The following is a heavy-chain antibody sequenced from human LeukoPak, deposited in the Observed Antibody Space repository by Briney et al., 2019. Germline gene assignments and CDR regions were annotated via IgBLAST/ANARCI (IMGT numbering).Heavy chain of an antibody. J-gene: IGHJ4*02. CDR1: GGSISSGGYS. V-gene: IGHV4-30-2*01. CDR3: AKGWFGETAFDY. D-gene: IGHD3-10*01. Sequence: SDTLSLTCAVSGGSISSGGYSWSWIRQPPGKGLEWIGYIYHSGSTYYNPSLKSRVTISVDRSKNQFSLKLSSVTAADTAVYYCAKGWFGETAFDYWGQGTLVTVSS. CDR2: IYHSGST.